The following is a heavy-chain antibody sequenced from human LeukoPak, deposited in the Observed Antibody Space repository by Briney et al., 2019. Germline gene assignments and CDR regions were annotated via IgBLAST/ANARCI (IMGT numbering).Heavy chain of an antibody. J-gene: IGHJ5*02. CDR2: MNPDSGNT. D-gene: IGHD3-16*02. V-gene: IGHV1-8*01. CDR1: GYTFTSYD. CDR3: ARGPLVRLPSSFDP. Sequence: ASVKVSCKASGYTFTSYDINWVRQATGQGLEWMGWMNPDSGNTGSAQRFQGRITMTRDTSISTAYMELSSLRSEDTAVYYCARGPLVRLPSSFDPWGQGTLVTVSS.